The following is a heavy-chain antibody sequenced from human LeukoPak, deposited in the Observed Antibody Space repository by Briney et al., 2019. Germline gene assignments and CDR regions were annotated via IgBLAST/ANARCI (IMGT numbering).Heavy chain of an antibody. CDR3: ARGQGSGDDIYGFVDHWFDP. V-gene: IGHV3-33*01. CDR1: GFTFSSHG. D-gene: IGHD3-9*01. CDR2: IWYDGSNK. J-gene: IGHJ5*02. Sequence: GGSLRLSCAASGFTFSSHGMHWVRQAPGKGLEWVAVIWYDGSNKYYADAVKGRFTIASDNSKNPLYLRMNSVRAEGTAVYYCARGQGSGDDIYGFVDHWFDPWGEGTLVTASS.